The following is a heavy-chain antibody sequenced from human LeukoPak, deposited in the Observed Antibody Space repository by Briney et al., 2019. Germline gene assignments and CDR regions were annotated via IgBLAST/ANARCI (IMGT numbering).Heavy chain of an antibody. Sequence: ASVKVSCKASGYTFTSYGISWVRQAPGQGLEWMGWISAYNGNTNYAQKLQGRVTMTTDTSTSTAYMELRSLRSDDTAVYYCARQQPRFRGGSGTHWFDPWGQGTLVTVSS. CDR2: ISAYNGNT. D-gene: IGHD3-10*01. V-gene: IGHV1-18*01. J-gene: IGHJ5*02. CDR3: ARQQPRFRGGSGTHWFDP. CDR1: GYTFTSYG.